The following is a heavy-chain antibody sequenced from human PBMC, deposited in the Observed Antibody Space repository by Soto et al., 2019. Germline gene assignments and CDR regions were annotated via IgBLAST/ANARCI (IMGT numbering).Heavy chain of an antibody. J-gene: IGHJ4*02. CDR1: TGSVSPYS. CDR3: ATGALYFDS. CDR2: FHNNGNT. V-gene: IGHV4-59*02. D-gene: IGHD2-8*01. Sequence: QVQLQESGPGLVKPSETLSLTCTVSTGSVSPYSWSWIRQTPERGLEWIGYFHNNGNTNYNPSLRGRVTVSLDAPTNEVSLRLTSVTAADTAVYHCATGALYFDSWGQGTLVTVSS.